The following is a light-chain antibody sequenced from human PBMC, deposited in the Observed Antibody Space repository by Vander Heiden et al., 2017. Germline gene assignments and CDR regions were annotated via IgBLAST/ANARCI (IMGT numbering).Light chain of an antibody. Sequence: DIQMTHSPSSLSASVGDRVTITCRASQSISSYLNWYQQKPGKAPKLLIYAASSLQSGVPSRFSGSASGTDFTLTISMLQPEDFTTYYCQQSDSTPWTFGPGTKVEIK. CDR3: QQSDSTPWT. CDR1: QSISSY. J-gene: IGKJ1*01. V-gene: IGKV1-39*01. CDR2: AAS.